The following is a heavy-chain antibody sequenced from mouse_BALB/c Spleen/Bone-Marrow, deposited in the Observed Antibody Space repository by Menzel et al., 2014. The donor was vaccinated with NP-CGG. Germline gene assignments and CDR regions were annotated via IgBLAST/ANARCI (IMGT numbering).Heavy chain of an antibody. D-gene: IGHD2-10*01. CDR1: GYTFTSYY. Sequence: AQLQQSGAELVEPGASVKLSCKASGYTFTSYYLYWVKQRPGQGLEWIGEINPSNGGTNFNERFKSKASLTVDKSSSTAYMQLNSLTSEDSAVYYCTRRSLLSDYYSMDYWGQGTSVTVSS. CDR2: INPSNGGT. V-gene: IGHV1S81*02. CDR3: TRRSLLSDYYSMDY. J-gene: IGHJ4*01.